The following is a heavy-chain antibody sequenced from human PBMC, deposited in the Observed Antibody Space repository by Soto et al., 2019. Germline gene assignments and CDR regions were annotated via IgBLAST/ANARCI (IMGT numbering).Heavy chain of an antibody. J-gene: IGHJ3*02. CDR3: ARRLLTGYYSLEYAFDI. V-gene: IGHV5-51*01. D-gene: IGHD3-9*01. CDR1: GYSFTSYW. Sequence: GESLKISCKGSGYSFTSYWIGWVRQMPGKGLEWMGIIYPGDSDTRYSPSFQGQVTISADKSISTAYLQWSSLKASDTAMYYCARRLLTGYYSLEYAFDIWGQGTMVTVSS. CDR2: IYPGDSDT.